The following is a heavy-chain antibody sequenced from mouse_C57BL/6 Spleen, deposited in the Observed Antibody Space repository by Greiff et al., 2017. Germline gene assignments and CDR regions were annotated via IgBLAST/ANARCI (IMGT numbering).Heavy chain of an antibody. CDR2: IDPENGDT. CDR3: TTGGTVVATDY. CDR1: GFNIKDDY. Sequence: VQLKESGAELVRPGASVKLSCTASGFNIKDDYMHWVKQRPEQGLEWIGWIDPENGDTVYASKFQGKATITADTSSNTAYLQLSSLTSEDTAVYYCTTGGTVVATDYWGQGTTLTVSS. D-gene: IGHD1-1*01. V-gene: IGHV14-4*01. J-gene: IGHJ2*01.